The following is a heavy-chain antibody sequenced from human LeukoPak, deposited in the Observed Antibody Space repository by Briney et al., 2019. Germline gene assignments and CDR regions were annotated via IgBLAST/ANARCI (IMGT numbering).Heavy chain of an antibody. CDR3: ARDETVTTLGKEA. CDR2: IWYDGSNK. CDR1: GFTFSSYG. D-gene: IGHD4-17*01. J-gene: IGHJ5*02. V-gene: IGHV3-33*01. Sequence: PGGSLRLSCAASGFTFSSYGMHWVRQAPGKGLEWVAVIWYDGSNKYYADSVKGRFTISRDNAKNSLYLQMNSLRAEDTAVYYCARDETVTTLGKEAWGQGTLVTVSS.